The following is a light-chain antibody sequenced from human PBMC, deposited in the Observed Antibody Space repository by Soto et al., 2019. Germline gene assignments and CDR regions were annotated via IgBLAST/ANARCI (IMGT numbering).Light chain of an antibody. CDR3: AAWDDSLNGFYV. CDR2: SNN. CDR1: SSNIGSNT. J-gene: IGLJ1*01. V-gene: IGLV1-44*01. Sequence: QSVLTQPPSASGTPGQRVTISCSGSSSNIGSNTVNWYQQLPGTAPKLLIYSNNQRPSGVPDRFSGSKSGTSASLAISGLQSEDEADYYWAAWDDSLNGFYVFGTGTKLTV.